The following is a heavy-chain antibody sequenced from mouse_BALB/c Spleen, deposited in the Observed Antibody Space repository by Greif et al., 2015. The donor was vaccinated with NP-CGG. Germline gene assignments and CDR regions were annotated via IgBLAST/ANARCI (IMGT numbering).Heavy chain of an antibody. D-gene: IGHD2-3*01. CDR1: GYAFSSYW. Sequence: VQLQQSGAELVRPGSSVKISCKASGYAFSSYWMNWVKQRPGQGLEWIGQIYPGDGDTNYNGKFKGKATLTADKSSSTAYMQLSSLTPEDSAVYFCARVDDGYNSYWGQGTTLTVSS. CDR2: IYPGDGDT. CDR3: ARVDDGYNSY. V-gene: IGHV1-80*01. J-gene: IGHJ2*01.